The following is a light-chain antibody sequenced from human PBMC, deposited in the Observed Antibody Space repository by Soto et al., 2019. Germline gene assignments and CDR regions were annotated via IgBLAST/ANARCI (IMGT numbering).Light chain of an antibody. CDR2: KAS. CDR1: LSISSW. V-gene: IGKV1-5*03. CDR3: QQYNSYSPVT. Sequence: DIPMTPAPSPLSASVGDRVTIPFPASLSISSWLAWYQQKPGKAPKLLIYKASSLESGVPSRFSGSGSGTEFTLTISSLQPDDFATYYCQQYNSYSPVTFGQGTKVDIK. J-gene: IGKJ1*01.